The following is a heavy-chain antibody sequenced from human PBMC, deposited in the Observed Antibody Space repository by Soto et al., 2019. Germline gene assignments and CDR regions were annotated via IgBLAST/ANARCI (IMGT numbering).Heavy chain of an antibody. CDR3: ARSTMVRGVMFYGMDV. J-gene: IGHJ6*02. V-gene: IGHV1-69*13. CDR2: IIPIFGTA. CDR1: GGTFSSYA. Sequence: ASVKVSCKASGGTFSSYAISWVRQAPGQGLEWMGGIIPIFGTANYAQKFQGRVTITADESTSTAYMELSSLRSEDTAVYYCARSTMVRGVMFYGMDVWGQGTTVTVSS. D-gene: IGHD3-10*01.